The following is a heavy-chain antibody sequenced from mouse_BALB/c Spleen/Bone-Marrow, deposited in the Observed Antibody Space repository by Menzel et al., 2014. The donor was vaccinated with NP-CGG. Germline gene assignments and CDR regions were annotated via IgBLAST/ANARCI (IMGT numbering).Heavy chain of an antibody. Sequence: VQVVESGAELVRPGASVKLSCKASGYTFTSYWINRVKQRPGQGLEWIGNIYPSDSYTNYNQKFKDKATLTVDKSSSTAYMQLSSPTSEDSAVYYCTSSYGSSYEYYFDYWGQGTTLTVSS. CDR1: GYTFTSYW. CDR2: IYPSDSYT. D-gene: IGHD1-1*01. J-gene: IGHJ2*01. CDR3: TSSYGSSYEYYFDY. V-gene: IGHV1-69*02.